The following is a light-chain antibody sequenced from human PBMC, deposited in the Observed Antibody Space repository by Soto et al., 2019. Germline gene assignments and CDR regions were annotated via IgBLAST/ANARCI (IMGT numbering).Light chain of an antibody. V-gene: IGKV3-15*01. Sequence: EIVMTQSPATLSVSPGERATLSCRASQSVSSNLAWYQQKPGQAPRLLIYGASTRATGIPARFSGSGSGTDFTLTISRLEPEDFAXXYCQQYGSSGTFGQGTKVDIK. CDR1: QSVSSN. CDR2: GAS. J-gene: IGKJ1*01. CDR3: QQYGSSGT.